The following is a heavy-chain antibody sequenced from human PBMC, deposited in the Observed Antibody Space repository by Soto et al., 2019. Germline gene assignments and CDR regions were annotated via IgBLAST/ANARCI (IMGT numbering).Heavy chain of an antibody. Sequence: EVQLLESGGGLVQPGGSLRLSCAASGFTFSSYAMSWVRQAPGKGLEWVSAISGSGGSTYYEDSVKGRFTISRDNSKNTLYLQMNSRRAEDTVVYYCAKDRRNWNYPGYFDYWGQGTLVTVSS. J-gene: IGHJ4*02. V-gene: IGHV3-23*01. CDR2: ISGSGGST. CDR3: AKDRRNWNYPGYFDY. D-gene: IGHD1-7*01. CDR1: GFTFSSYA.